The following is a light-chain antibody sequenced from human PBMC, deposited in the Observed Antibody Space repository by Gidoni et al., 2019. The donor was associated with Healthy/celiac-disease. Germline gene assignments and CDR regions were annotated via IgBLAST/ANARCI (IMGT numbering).Light chain of an antibody. J-gene: IGKJ1*01. CDR2: WAS. CDR3: QQYYSTPWT. Sequence: DIVITQSPDSLAVSLGERATINCKSSQSVLYSSNNKNYLAWYQQKPGQPPKLLIYWASTRESGVPDRFSGSGSGTDFTLPISSLQAEDVAVYYCQQYYSTPWTFGQXTKVEIK. V-gene: IGKV4-1*01. CDR1: QSVLYSSNNKNY.